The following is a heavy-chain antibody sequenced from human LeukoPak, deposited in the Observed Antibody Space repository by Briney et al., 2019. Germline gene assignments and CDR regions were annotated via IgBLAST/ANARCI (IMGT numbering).Heavy chain of an antibody. CDR1: GFPFNNYW. V-gene: IGHV3-74*01. CDR2: INNDGSYT. CDR3: ARERSGRDYFDY. Sequence: GGSLRLSCAASGFPFNNYWMHWVRQAPGKGLVWVSRINNDGSYTNYADSVKGRFTISRDNAKNSLYLQMNSLRAEDTALYYCARERSGRDYFDYWGQGTLVTVSS. J-gene: IGHJ4*02.